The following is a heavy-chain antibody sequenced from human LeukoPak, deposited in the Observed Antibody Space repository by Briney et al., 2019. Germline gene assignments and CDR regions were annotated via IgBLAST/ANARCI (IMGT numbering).Heavy chain of an antibody. J-gene: IGHJ4*02. CDR1: GFTFSSSW. Sequence: GGSLRLSCAASGFTFSSSWMHWVRQAPGKGLVWVSRIKGDGSSTTYADSVKGRFTISRDNAKNTLYLQMNSLGAEDTAVYYCAGNRGDNYGYWEYWGQGTLVTVSS. CDR2: IKGDGSST. CDR3: AGNRGDNYGYWEY. D-gene: IGHD5-18*01. V-gene: IGHV3-74*01.